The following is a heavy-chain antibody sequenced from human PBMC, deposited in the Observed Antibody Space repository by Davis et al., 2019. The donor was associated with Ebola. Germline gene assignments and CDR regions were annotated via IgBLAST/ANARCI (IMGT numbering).Heavy chain of an antibody. CDR2: INAGNGNT. CDR1: GYTFTSYA. J-gene: IGHJ6*02. Sequence: AASVKVSCKASGYTFTSYAMHWVRQAPGQRLEWMGWINAGNGNTKYSQKFQGRVTITADKSTSTAYMELSSLRSEDTAVYYCARDGFPCGGDCNRGMDVWGQGTTVTVSS. V-gene: IGHV1-3*01. D-gene: IGHD2-21*02. CDR3: ARDGFPCGGDCNRGMDV.